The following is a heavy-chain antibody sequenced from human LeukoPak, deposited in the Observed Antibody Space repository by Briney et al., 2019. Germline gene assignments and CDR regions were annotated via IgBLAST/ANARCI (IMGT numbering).Heavy chain of an antibody. V-gene: IGHV1-18*01. D-gene: IGHD1-7*01. CDR3: ARDLIRITGTTAPPGY. CDR1: GYTFTSYG. CDR2: ISAYNGNT. Sequence: ASVKVSCKASGYTFTSYGISWVRQAPGQGLEWMGWISAYNGNTNYAQKLQGRVTMTTDTSTSTAYMELRSLRSDDTAVYCCARDLIRITGTTAPPGYWGQGTLVTVSS. J-gene: IGHJ4*02.